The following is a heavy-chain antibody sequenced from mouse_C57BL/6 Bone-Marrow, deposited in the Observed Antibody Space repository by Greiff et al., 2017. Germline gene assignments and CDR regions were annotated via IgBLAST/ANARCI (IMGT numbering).Heavy chain of an antibody. J-gene: IGHJ4*01. Sequence: EVQLQESGPGLVKPSQSLSLTCSVTGYSITSGYYWNWIRQFPGNKLEWMGYISYDGSNNYNPSLKNRISITRDTSKNQFFLKLNSVTTEDTATYYWARGGDAMDYWGQGTSVTVSS. CDR1: GYSITSGYY. CDR2: ISYDGSN. CDR3: ARGGDAMDY. V-gene: IGHV3-6*01.